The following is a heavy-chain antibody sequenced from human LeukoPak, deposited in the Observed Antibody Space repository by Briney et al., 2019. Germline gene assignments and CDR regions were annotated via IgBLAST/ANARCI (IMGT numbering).Heavy chain of an antibody. D-gene: IGHD2-2*01. CDR3: ARGLYCSSTSCYFVVGWFDP. V-gene: IGHV3-21*01. J-gene: IGHJ5*02. CDR2: ISSSSSYI. Sequence: PGGSLRLSCAASGFTFSSYSMNWVRQAPGKGLEWVSSISSSSSYIYYADSVKGRFTISRDNAKNSLYLQMNSLRAEDTAVYYCARGLYCSSTSCYFVVGWFDPWGQGTLVTVSS. CDR1: GFTFSSYS.